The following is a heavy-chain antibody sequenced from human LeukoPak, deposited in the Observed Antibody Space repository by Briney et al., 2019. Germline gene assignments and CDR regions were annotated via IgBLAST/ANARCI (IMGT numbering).Heavy chain of an antibody. Sequence: ASVKVSCKVSGYTLTGLSMHWVRQAPGKGLEWMGGFDPEDGETIYAQKFQGRVTMTEDTSTDTAYMELSSLRSEDTAVYYCATDGTGGSGSYSRGYYYYMDIWGKGTTVTVSS. J-gene: IGHJ6*03. CDR2: FDPEDGET. D-gene: IGHD3-10*01. CDR3: ATDGTGGSGSYSRGYYYYMDI. V-gene: IGHV1-24*01. CDR1: GYTLTGLS.